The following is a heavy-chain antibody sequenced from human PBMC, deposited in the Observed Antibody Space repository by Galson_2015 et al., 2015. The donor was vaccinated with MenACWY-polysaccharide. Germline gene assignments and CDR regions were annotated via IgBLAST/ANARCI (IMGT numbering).Heavy chain of an antibody. CDR2: IKQDGSEN. D-gene: IGHD3-3*01. CDR1: GFTFSTYW. CDR3: ARAPNFFFFDY. V-gene: IGHV3-7*01. J-gene: IGHJ4*02. Sequence: SLRLSCAASGFTFSTYWMTWVRQAPGKGLEWVANIKQDGSENYYVDSVKGRFTFSRDNAKNSLYLQMNSLRAEDTAVYYCARAPNFFFFDYWDQGALVTVSS.